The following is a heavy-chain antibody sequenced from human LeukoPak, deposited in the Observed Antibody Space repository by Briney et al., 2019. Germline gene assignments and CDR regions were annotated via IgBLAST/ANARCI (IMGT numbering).Heavy chain of an antibody. CDR3: ATYTHWVAGDV. J-gene: IGHJ6*02. V-gene: IGHV3-7*01. CDR1: GFTFNESW. Sequence: GGSLRLSCAASGFTFNESWMSWVRQAPGKGLEWVANMNQDGSEKDYVDSVKGRFTISRDNARESLYLQMSSLRAEDTAVYYCATYTHWVAGDVWGHGTTVAVSS. CDR2: MNQDGSEK. D-gene: IGHD3-16*01.